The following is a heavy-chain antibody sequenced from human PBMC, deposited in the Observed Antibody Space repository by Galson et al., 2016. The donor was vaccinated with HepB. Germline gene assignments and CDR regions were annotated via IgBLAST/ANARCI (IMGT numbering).Heavy chain of an antibody. CDR1: RGTFSSYS. J-gene: IGHJ4*02. CDR2: IVPISGRA. CDR3: AGGVNGSGSFEY. D-gene: IGHD3-22*01. Sequence: SVKVSCKASRGTFSSYSIVWVRQAPGQGLQWMGAIVPISGRANYAEKSQGRVTITADESRTTAYMDLSRLTFEDTAVYYCAGGVNGSGSFEYWGQGTLVTVSS. V-gene: IGHV1-69*13.